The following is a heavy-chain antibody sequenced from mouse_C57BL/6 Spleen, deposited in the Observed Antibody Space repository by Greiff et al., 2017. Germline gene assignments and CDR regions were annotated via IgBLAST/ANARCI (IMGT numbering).Heavy chain of an antibody. Sequence: DVKLQESGPGLVKPSQSLSLTCSVTGYSITSGYYWNWIRQFPGNKLEWMGYISYDGSNNYNPSLKNRIPITRDTSKNQFFLKLNSVTTEDTATYYCARGPIYYGNLYYFDYWGQGTTLTVSS. CDR3: ARGPIYYGNLYYFDY. V-gene: IGHV3-6*01. CDR2: ISYDGSN. D-gene: IGHD2-1*01. CDR1: GYSITSGYY. J-gene: IGHJ2*01.